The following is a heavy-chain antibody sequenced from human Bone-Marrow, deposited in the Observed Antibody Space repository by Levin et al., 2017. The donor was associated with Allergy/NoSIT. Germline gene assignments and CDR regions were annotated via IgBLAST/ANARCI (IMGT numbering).Heavy chain of an antibody. CDR1: GYTFTSYA. V-gene: IGHV7-4-1*02. D-gene: IGHD2-8*01. CDR2: INTNTGNP. J-gene: IGHJ4*02. Sequence: GESLKISCQASGYTFTSYAMNWVRQAPGQGLEWMGWINTNTGNPTYAQGFTGRFVFSLDTSVSTAYLQISSLKAEDTAVYYCARNTILYRSSPSPHFDYWGQGTLVTVSS. CDR3: ARNTILYRSSPSPHFDY.